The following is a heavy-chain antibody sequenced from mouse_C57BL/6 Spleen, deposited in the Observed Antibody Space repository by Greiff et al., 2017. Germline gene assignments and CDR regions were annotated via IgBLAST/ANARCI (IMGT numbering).Heavy chain of an antibody. CDR2: IDPSDSYT. J-gene: IGHJ3*01. V-gene: IGHV1-59*01. Sequence: VKLQQPGAELVRPGTSVKLSCKASGYTFTSYWMHWVKQRPGQGLEWIGVIDPSDSYTNYNQKFKGKATLTVDTSSSTAYMQLSSLTSEDSAVYYCAKGDGYLAWFAYWGQGTLVTVSA. D-gene: IGHD2-3*01. CDR1: GYTFTSYW. CDR3: AKGDGYLAWFAY.